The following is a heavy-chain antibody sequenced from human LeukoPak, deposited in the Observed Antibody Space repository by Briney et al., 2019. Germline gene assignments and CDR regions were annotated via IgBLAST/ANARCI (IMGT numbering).Heavy chain of an antibody. D-gene: IGHD6-19*01. Sequence: GESLKISCETSGYTFNNYWIGWVRQMPGKGLEWMGIIYPGDSDTRYSPSFQGQVTISADKSISTAYLQWSSLKASDTAMYYCARLLSEAGTCFDYWGQGTLVTVSS. CDR3: ARLLSEAGTCFDY. CDR2: IYPGDSDT. V-gene: IGHV5-51*01. J-gene: IGHJ4*02. CDR1: GYTFNNYW.